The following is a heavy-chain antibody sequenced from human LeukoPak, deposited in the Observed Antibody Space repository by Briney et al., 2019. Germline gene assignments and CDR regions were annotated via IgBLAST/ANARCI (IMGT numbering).Heavy chain of an antibody. CDR3: ARDFVLELPFDY. V-gene: IGHV3-30-3*01. CDR1: GFTFSSYA. J-gene: IGHJ4*02. Sequence: GRSLRLSCAASGFTFSSYAMHWVRQAPGKGLEWVAVISYDGSNKYYADSVKGRFTISRDNSKNTLYLQMNSLRAEDTAVYYCARDFVLELPFDYWGQGTLVTGSS. CDR2: ISYDGSNK. D-gene: IGHD2-8*02.